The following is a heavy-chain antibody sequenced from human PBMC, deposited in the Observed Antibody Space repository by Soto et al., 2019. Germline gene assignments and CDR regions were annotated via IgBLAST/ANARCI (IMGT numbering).Heavy chain of an antibody. V-gene: IGHV1-2*02. D-gene: IGHD1-1*01. CDR2: INPNSGGT. CDR1: GYTFSDYY. Sequence: VASVKVSCKASGYTFSDYYIHWVRQAPGQGLEWMGWINPNSGGTKYAPKFQGGVTMTRDTSITKAYMELSRLRSGDTAVYYCAREQATAKPEGVDFWGQGTSVTVSS. J-gene: IGHJ4*02. CDR3: AREQATAKPEGVDF.